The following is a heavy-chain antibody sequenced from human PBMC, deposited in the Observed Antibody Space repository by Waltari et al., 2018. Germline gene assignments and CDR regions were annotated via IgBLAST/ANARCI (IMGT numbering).Heavy chain of an antibody. D-gene: IGHD4-17*01. V-gene: IGHV4-34*01. CDR1: GGCLSDYY. J-gene: IGHJ4*02. Sequence: QVQLQQWGAGLLNPSETMSLTCAVYGGCLSDYYWSWIRQPPGKGLEWIGEINHSGSTNYNPSLKSRVTISVDTSKNQFSLKLSSVTAADTAVYYCARGDYGDMGDYFDYWGQGTLVTVSS. CDR2: INHSGST. CDR3: ARGDYGDMGDYFDY.